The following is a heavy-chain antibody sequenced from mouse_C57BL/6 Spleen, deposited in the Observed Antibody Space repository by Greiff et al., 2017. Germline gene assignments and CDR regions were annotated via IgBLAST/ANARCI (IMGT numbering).Heavy chain of an antibody. J-gene: IGHJ4*01. V-gene: IGHV5-17*01. Sequence: EVKLVESGGGLVKPGGSLKLSCAASGFTFSDYGMHWVRQAPEKGLEWVAYISSGSSTIYYADTVKGRFTISRDNAKHTLFMQMTSLRSEDTAMYYCAKQGRNYAMDYWGQGTSVTVSS. CDR3: AKQGRNYAMDY. CDR1: GFTFSDYG. CDR2: ISSGSSTI. D-gene: IGHD4-1*01.